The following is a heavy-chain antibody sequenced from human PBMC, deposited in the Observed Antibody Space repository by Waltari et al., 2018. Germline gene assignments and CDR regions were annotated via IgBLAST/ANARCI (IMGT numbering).Heavy chain of an antibody. CDR2: IYQSGST. CDR3: GYGTTDAFDI. CDR1: GYSISSGYY. J-gene: IGHJ3*02. V-gene: IGHV4-38-2*01. Sequence: QVQLQESGPGLVKPSETLSLTCAVSGYSISSGYYWGWIRQPPGKGLEWIGSIYQSGSTYYNPSLKRRVTISVDSAKNQCSLKLSSVTAADTAVYYCGYGTTDAFDIWGQGTMVTVSS. D-gene: IGHD4-17*01.